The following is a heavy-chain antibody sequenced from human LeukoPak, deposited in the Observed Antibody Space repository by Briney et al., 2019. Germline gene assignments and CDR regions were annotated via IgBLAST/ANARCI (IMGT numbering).Heavy chain of an antibody. CDR3: AREYTRHAFDI. CDR2: IYSGGTT. Sequence: GGSLRLSCAASGFTVSSNYMSWVRQAPGKGLEWVSAIYSGGTTYYADSVKGRFTISRDNSKNTLYLQMNSLRGEDTAVYYCAREYTRHAFDIWGQGTMVTVSS. J-gene: IGHJ3*02. V-gene: IGHV3-53*01. D-gene: IGHD1-1*01. CDR1: GFTVSSNY.